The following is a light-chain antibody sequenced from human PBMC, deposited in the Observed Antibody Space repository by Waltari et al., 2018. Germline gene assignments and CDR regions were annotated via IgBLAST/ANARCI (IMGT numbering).Light chain of an antibody. V-gene: IGLV2-8*01. J-gene: IGLJ3*02. CDR1: SSDIGTYLF. CDR3: TSFAGSDIWV. Sequence: QSALTQPPSASVSPGQSVTIPCTVSSSDIGTYLFVSWYQQPPGKAPKLMIYEVNKRPSGVPDRFSGSKSGNTASLTVSGLQAEDEADYYCTSFAGSDIWVFGGGTKLTVL. CDR2: EVN.